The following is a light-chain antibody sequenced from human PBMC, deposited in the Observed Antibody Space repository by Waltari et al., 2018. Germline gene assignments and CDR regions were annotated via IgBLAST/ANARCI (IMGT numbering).Light chain of an antibody. J-gene: IGKJ3*01. V-gene: IGKV1-9*01. CDR1: QGISSS. CDR3: LQFNSFPLT. Sequence: DIQLTQSPSFLSASVGDRVTITCRASQGISSSLAWYQQKPGMSPKLLIYVASTLQSGVPSRFSGSGSGTEFTLTISSLQPEDFATYYCLQFNSFPLTFGPGTKVDIK. CDR2: VAS.